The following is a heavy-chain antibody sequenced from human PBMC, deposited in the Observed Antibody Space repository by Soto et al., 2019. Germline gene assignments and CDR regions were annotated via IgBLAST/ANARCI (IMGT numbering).Heavy chain of an antibody. J-gene: IGHJ4*02. Sequence: EVQLVESGGGLVKPGGSLRLSCAASGFTLSNAWVSWVRQAPGKGLEWVGRIKNKIEGGTTDYAVPVKGRFTISRDDLKNMLYLQMRSLITEYTAVYYGAPNWSFDYWCQGTPVTVS. CDR2: IKNKIEGGTT. CDR1: GFTLSNAW. V-gene: IGHV3-15*01. CDR3: APNWSFDY. D-gene: IGHD3-3*01.